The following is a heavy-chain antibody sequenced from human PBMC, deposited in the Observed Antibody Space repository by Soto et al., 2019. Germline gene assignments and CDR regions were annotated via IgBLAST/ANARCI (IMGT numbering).Heavy chain of an antibody. V-gene: IGHV4-39*01. CDR3: ARRGRTLDGDYPEASYDY. D-gene: IGHD4-17*01. CDR1: GGSISSSSYY. CDR2: IYYSGST. Sequence: QLQLQESGPGLVKPSETLSLTCTVSGGSISSSSYYWGWIRQPPGKGLEWIGSIYYSGSTYYNPSLKSRVTISVDTSKNQFSLKLSPVTAADTAVYYCARRGRTLDGDYPEASYDYWGQGTLVTVSS. J-gene: IGHJ4*02.